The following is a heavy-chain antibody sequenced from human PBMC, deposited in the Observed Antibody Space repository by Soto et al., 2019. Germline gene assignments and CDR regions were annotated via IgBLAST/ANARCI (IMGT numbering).Heavy chain of an antibody. Sequence: QLQLQESGPGLVKPSETLSLTCTVSGGSISSSSYYWGWIRQPPGKGLEWIGSIYYSGSTYYNPSLKSRVTISVDTSKNQFSLKLSSVTAADTAVYYCARHFSENSSWYRKYYYYYMDVWGKGTTVTVSS. CDR3: ARHFSENSSWYRKYYYYYMDV. CDR2: IYYSGST. V-gene: IGHV4-39*01. J-gene: IGHJ6*03. CDR1: GGSISSSSYY. D-gene: IGHD6-13*01.